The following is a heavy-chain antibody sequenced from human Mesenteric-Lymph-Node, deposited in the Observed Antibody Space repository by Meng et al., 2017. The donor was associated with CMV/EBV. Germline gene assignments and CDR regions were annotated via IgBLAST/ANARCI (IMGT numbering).Heavy chain of an antibody. CDR1: GFTFGDYA. Sequence: GESLKISCTASGFTFGDYAMSWVRQAPGKGLEWVAVISYDGSNKYYADSVKGRFTISRDNSKNTLYLQMNSLRAEDTAVYYCARGRREMATKLAQPGDAFDIWGQGTMVTVSS. CDR3: ARGRREMATKLAQPGDAFDI. CDR2: ISYDGSNK. J-gene: IGHJ3*02. D-gene: IGHD5-24*01. V-gene: IGHV3-30-3*01.